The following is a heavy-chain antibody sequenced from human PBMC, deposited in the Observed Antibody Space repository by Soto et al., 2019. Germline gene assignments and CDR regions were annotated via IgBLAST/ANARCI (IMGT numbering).Heavy chain of an antibody. Sequence: GASVKVSCKASGYTFTSYDINWVRQATGQGLEWMGWMNPNSGNTGYAQKFQGRVTMTRNTSISTAYMELSSLRSEDTAVFYCARGRNDILTGDAFDIWGQGTMVTVSS. CDR1: GYTFTSYD. CDR2: MNPNSGNT. CDR3: ARGRNDILTGDAFDI. V-gene: IGHV1-8*01. D-gene: IGHD3-9*01. J-gene: IGHJ3*02.